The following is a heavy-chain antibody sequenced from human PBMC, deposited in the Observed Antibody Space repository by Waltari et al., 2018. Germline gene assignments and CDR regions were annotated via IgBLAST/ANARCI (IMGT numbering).Heavy chain of an antibody. D-gene: IGHD2-21*01. Sequence: EVQLLESGGGLVQPGGSLRLSCAASGFTFSSYAMSWVRQAPGKGLEWVSAISGSGGSTYSADSVKGRFTISRDNSKNTLYLQMNSLRAEDTAVYYCAALGAVMAGFDYWGQGTLVTVSS. CDR2: ISGSGGST. J-gene: IGHJ4*02. CDR1: GFTFSSYA. CDR3: AALGAVMAGFDY. V-gene: IGHV3-23*01.